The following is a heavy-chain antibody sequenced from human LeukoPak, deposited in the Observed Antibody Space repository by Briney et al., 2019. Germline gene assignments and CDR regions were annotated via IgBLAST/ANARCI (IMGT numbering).Heavy chain of an antibody. CDR1: GYTFTGYY. V-gene: IGHV1-18*04. D-gene: IGHD2-15*01. J-gene: IGHJ6*02. CDR3: ARGYCSGCLCYSMLNYQYVMDV. Sequence: ASVKVSFKASGYTFTGYYMHRVRQAPGQGLEWMGWISVNNGNTNYAQTLQGRVTTTTDTSTTTAYKEQRRLRSDYAAVYYCARGYCSGCLCYSMLNYQYVMDVWGQGTTVTVSS. CDR2: ISVNNGNT.